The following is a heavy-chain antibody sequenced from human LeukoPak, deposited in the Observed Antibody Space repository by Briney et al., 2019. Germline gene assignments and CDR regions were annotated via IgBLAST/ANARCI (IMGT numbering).Heavy chain of an antibody. Sequence: GGSLRLSCSTSGFTFSNYDMHWVRQEKGKGLEWVSSIGTGGHTYYAPSAKGRFTISRENAKNSLYLQMNSLRAGDTAIYHCTRGGLEAPCDVWGQGTMVAVSS. CDR2: IGTGGHT. D-gene: IGHD5-24*01. J-gene: IGHJ3*01. CDR1: GFTFSNYD. CDR3: TRGGLEAPCDV. V-gene: IGHV3-13*01.